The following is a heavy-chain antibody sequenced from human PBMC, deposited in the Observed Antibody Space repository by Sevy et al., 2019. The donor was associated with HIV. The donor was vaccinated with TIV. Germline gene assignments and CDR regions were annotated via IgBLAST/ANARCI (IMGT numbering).Heavy chain of an antibody. J-gene: IGHJ6*03. CDR2: ISSNGGST. Sequence: GGSLRLSCSASGFTFSSYAMHWVRQAPGKGLEYVSAISSNGGSTYYADSVKGRFTIPRDNSKNTLYLQMSSLRAEDTAVYYCVKELGYCSSTSCLKYYYYYMDVWGKGTTVTVSS. CDR3: VKELGYCSSTSCLKYYYYYMDV. D-gene: IGHD2-2*01. CDR1: GFTFSSYA. V-gene: IGHV3-64D*06.